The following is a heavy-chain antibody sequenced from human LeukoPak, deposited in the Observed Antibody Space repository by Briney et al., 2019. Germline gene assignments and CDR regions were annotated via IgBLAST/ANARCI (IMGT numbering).Heavy chain of an antibody. V-gene: IGHV3-48*03. CDR2: ISSSGSTI. D-gene: IGHD3-22*01. J-gene: IGHJ4*02. Sequence: GGSLRLSCAASGFTFSSYEMNWVRQAPGKGLEWVSYISSSGSTIYYADSVKGRFTISRDNAKNSLYLQMNSLRAEDTAVYYCASGFSYDNPDGGQGTLVTVSS. CDR1: GFTFSSYE. CDR3: ASGFSYDNPD.